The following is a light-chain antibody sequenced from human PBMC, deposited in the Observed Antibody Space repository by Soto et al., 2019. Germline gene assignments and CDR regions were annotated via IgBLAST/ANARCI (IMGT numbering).Light chain of an antibody. J-gene: IGLJ2*01. CDR2: DVS. V-gene: IGLV2-14*01. Sequence: QSVLTQPASVSGSPGQSITISCTGTSSDVGGYNYVSWYQQHPGKAPKLMIYDVSSRPSGVSNRFSGSKSGNTASLTISGLQAEDEADYHCSSYTSSRAHVVFGGGTKLTVL. CDR1: SSDVGGYNY. CDR3: SSYTSSRAHVV.